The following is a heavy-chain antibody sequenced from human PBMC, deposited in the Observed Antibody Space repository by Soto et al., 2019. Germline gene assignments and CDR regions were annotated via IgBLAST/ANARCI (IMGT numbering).Heavy chain of an antibody. CDR2: INAGNGNT. D-gene: IGHD2-8*01. CDR3: ARVGVGKYFYYGMDV. CDR1: GYTFTSYA. J-gene: IGHJ6*02. Sequence: ASVKVSCKASGYTFTSYAMHWVRQAPGQRLEWMGWINAGNGNTKYSQKFQGRVTITRDTSASTAYMELSSLRDEDTAVYYCARVGVGKYFYYGMDVWGQGTTVTVSS. V-gene: IGHV1-3*01.